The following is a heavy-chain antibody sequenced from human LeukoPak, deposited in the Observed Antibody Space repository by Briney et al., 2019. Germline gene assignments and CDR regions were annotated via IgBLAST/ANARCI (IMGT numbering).Heavy chain of an antibody. J-gene: IGHJ4*02. V-gene: IGHV3-23*01. CDR1: GFTFSSYA. Sequence: GGSLRLSCAASGFTFSSYAMSWVRQAPGKGLEWVSAISGSGGSTYYADSVKGRFTISRDNSKNTLYLQTNSLRAEDTAVYYCAKDFSSIAVAGTEDYWGQGTLVTVSS. D-gene: IGHD6-19*01. CDR2: ISGSGGST. CDR3: AKDFSSIAVAGTEDY.